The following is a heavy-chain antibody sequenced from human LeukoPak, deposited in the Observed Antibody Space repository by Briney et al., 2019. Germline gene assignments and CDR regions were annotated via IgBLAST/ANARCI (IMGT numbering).Heavy chain of an antibody. CDR1: GFTFSSYW. D-gene: IGHD4-17*01. Sequence: PGGSLRLSCAASGFTFSSYWMTWVRQAPGKGLEWVANIKQDGSAKYYVDSVKGRFTISRDNAQNSLYLQMNSLRAEDTAVYYCARDTDYLDYPPDYWGQGTLVTVSS. CDR2: IKQDGSAK. J-gene: IGHJ4*02. CDR3: ARDTDYLDYPPDY. V-gene: IGHV3-7*04.